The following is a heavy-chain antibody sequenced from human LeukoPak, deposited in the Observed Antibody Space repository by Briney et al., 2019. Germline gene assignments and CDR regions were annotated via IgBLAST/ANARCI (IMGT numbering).Heavy chain of an antibody. CDR3: VRELGYCSGGSCYFYYYYYYMDV. J-gene: IGHJ6*03. CDR1: GFTFSSYW. Sequence: GGSLRLSCAASGFTFSSYWMSWARQAPGKGLEWVANIKQDGSEKYYVDSVKGRFTISRDNAKNSLYLQMNSLRAEDTAVYYCVRELGYCSGGSCYFYYYYYYMDVWGKGTTVTVSS. D-gene: IGHD2-15*01. CDR2: IKQDGSEK. V-gene: IGHV3-7*01.